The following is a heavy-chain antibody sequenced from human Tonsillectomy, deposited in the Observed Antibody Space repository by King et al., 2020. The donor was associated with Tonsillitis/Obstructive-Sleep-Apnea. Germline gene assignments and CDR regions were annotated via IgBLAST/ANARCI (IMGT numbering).Heavy chain of an antibody. D-gene: IGHD3-3*01. CDR3: ARVKYYDFWSGYYNLDY. CDR2: INHSGST. V-gene: IGHV4-34*01. CDR1: GGSFSGYY. J-gene: IGHJ4*02. Sequence: VQLQQWGAGLLKPSETLSLTCAVYGGSFSGYYWSWIRQPPGKGLEWIGEINHSGSTNYNPSLKSRVTISVDTSKNKFSLKLSSVTAADTAVYYCARVKYYDFWSGYYNLDYWGQGTLVTVSS.